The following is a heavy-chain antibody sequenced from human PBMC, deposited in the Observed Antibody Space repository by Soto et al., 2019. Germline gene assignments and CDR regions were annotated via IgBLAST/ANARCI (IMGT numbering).Heavy chain of an antibody. CDR3: SRIHLGSNKFFDL. Sequence: EMQLEESGGGLVQPGGSLRLSCAASGFTFSDHYMDWVRQAPGKGLEWIGRIRNKANSYSTEYAAPVKGRFTASRDDSKNVLFLQMNSLRTEDTAMYYCSRIHLGSNKFFDLWGRGTLVTVSS. V-gene: IGHV3-72*01. J-gene: IGHJ2*01. CDR2: IRNKANSYST. D-gene: IGHD3-10*01. CDR1: GFTFSDHY.